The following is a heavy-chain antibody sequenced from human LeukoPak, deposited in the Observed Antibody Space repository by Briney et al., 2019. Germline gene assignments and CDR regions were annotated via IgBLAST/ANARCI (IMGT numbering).Heavy chain of an antibody. D-gene: IGHD2-2*01. Sequence: GASVKVSCKASGYTFTSYGISWVRQAPGQGLEWMGWISAYNGNTNYAQKLQGRVTMTTDISTSTAYMELRSLRSDDTAVYYRARDRHPLQDIVVVPAALWGQGTLVTVSS. CDR1: GYTFTSYG. CDR2: ISAYNGNT. V-gene: IGHV1-18*01. J-gene: IGHJ4*02. CDR3: ARDRHPLQDIVVVPAAL.